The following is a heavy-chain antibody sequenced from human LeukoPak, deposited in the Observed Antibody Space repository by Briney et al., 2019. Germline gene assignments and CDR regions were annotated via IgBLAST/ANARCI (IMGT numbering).Heavy chain of an antibody. V-gene: IGHV3-23*01. J-gene: IGHJ4*02. CDR3: AKMDGSDSRYDSIDY. D-gene: IGHD3-22*01. Sequence: ETLSLTCTVSGGSISSSSFYWGWIRQPPGKGLEWVSAISDSGDRTLYADSVKGRFTISRDNSKSTLYLQMNSLRAEDTAVYYCAKMDGSDSRYDSIDYWGQGTLVTVSS. CDR2: ISDSGDRT. CDR1: GGSISSSS.